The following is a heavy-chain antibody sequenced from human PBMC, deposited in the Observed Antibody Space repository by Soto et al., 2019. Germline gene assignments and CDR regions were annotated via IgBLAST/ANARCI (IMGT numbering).Heavy chain of an antibody. J-gene: IGHJ6*02. CDR1: GFTFSSYG. CDR3: AKDQSVGLHQAYGMDV. D-gene: IGHD5-12*01. Sequence: QVQLVESGGGVVQPGRSLRLSCAASGFTFSSYGMHWVRRAPGKGLDWVAVIFNDGSGKHYTDSVKGRFTISRDNSKNTLFLQMDSLTTEDTAVYYCAKDQSVGLHQAYGMDVWGQGTTVTVSS. CDR2: IFNDGSGK. V-gene: IGHV3-30*18.